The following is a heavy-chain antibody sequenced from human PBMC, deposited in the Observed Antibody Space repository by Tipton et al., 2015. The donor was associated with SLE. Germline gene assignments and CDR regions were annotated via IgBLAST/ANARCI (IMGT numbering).Heavy chain of an antibody. D-gene: IGHD3-3*01. CDR2: ISSSSSYI. CDR3: VRDREYYDFWSGYLQMGAFDV. CDR1: GFTFSSYS. V-gene: IGHV3-21*01. Sequence: GSLRLSCAASGFTFSSYSMNWVRQAPGKGLEWVSSISSSSSYIYYADSVKGRFTISRDNAKNSLYLQMNSLRAEDTAVYYCVRDREYYDFWSGYLQMGAFDVWGQGTMVTVAS. J-gene: IGHJ3*01.